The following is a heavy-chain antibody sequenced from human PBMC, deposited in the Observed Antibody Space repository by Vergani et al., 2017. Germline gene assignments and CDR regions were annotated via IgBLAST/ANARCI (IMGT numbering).Heavy chain of an antibody. CDR1: GGSISAGYYF. Sequence: QVQLQASGPGRVKPSQTLSLTCTMSGGSISAGYYFWSWIRQPAGKGLEWLGHIAASGNARHRPSLKTRVSMPVDPSKNQFSLTVTSVTAADTAIYFCARRSGGYYSGGKVHPLRTAFDVWGHGTVVTVSS. J-gene: IGHJ3*01. D-gene: IGHD2-15*01. CDR3: ARRSGGYYSGGKVHPLRTAFDV. V-gene: IGHV4-61*02. CDR2: IAASGNA.